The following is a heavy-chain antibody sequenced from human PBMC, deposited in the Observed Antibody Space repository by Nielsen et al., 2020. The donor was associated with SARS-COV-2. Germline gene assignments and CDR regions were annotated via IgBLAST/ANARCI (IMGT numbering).Heavy chain of an antibody. D-gene: IGHD3-9*01. CDR3: AREEGGGFDWLFHSDYYYYYGMDV. CDR2: ISGGGGNT. CDR1: GFAFNDYA. V-gene: IGHV3-23*01. Sequence: GGSLRLSCAASGFAFNDYAMSWVRQAPGKGLEWVSAISGGGGNTYYADSVKGRFTISRDNSKNTLYLQMNSLRAEDTAVYYCAREEGGGFDWLFHSDYYYYYGMDVWGQGTTVTVSS. J-gene: IGHJ6*02.